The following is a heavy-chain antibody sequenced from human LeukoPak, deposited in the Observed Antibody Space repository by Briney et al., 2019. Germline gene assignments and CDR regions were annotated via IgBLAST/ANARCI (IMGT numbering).Heavy chain of an antibody. D-gene: IGHD2-2*01. CDR3: ARDCSSTSCYVGMDV. V-gene: IGHV1-2*02. CDR1: GGTFSSYA. J-gene: IGHJ6*03. CDR2: INPNSGGT. Sequence: ASVKVSCKASGGTFSSYAISWVRQAPGQGLEWMGWINPNSGGTNYAQKFQGRVTMTRDTSISTAYMELSRLRSDDTAVYYCARDCSSTSCYVGMDVWGKGTTVTVSS.